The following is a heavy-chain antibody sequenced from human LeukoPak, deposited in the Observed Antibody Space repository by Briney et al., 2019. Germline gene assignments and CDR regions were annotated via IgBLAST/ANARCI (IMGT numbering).Heavy chain of an antibody. Sequence: GGSLRLSCAASGFTFSSYGMHWVRQAPGKGLEWVAVISYDGSNKYYADSVKGRFTISRDNSKNTPYLQMNSLRAEDTAVYYCAKASSSSWLFYYFDYWGQGTLVTVSS. CDR1: GFTFSSYG. J-gene: IGHJ4*02. V-gene: IGHV3-30*18. D-gene: IGHD6-13*01. CDR2: ISYDGSNK. CDR3: AKASSSSWLFYYFDY.